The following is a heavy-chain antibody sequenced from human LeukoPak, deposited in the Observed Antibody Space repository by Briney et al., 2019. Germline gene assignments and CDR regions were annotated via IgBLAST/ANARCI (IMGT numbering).Heavy chain of an antibody. CDR2: INPNGGIT. CDR1: GYTFSSYY. J-gene: IGHJ4*02. CDR3: ARVGRVGRYFDWLMI. D-gene: IGHD3-9*01. Sequence: GASVKVSCKASGYTFSSYYIQWVRQAPGQGLERMGMINPNGGITTYAQKFQGTITMTRDTSTSTVYMELNSLRSEDTAMYYCARVGRVGRYFDWLMIWGQGTQVTVSS. V-gene: IGHV1-46*01.